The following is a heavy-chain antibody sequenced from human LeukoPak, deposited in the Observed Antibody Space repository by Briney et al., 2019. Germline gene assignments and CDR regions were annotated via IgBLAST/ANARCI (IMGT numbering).Heavy chain of an antibody. CDR2: ISSSSSYT. D-gene: IGHD5-24*01. CDR1: GFTFSDYY. V-gene: IGHV3-11*03. Sequence: PGGSLRLSCAASGFTFSDYYMSWIRQAPGKGLEWVSYISSSSSYTNYADSVKGRFTISRDNAKNSLYLQMNSLRAEDTAVYYCASSAWLPRFDYWGQGTLVTVSS. CDR3: ASSAWLPRFDY. J-gene: IGHJ4*02.